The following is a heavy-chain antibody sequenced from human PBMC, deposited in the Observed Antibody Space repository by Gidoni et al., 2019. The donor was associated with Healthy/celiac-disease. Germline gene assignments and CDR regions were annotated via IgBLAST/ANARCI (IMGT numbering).Heavy chain of an antibody. CDR2: ISYDGSNK. CDR1: GFPFSSYA. CDR3: ARDRLRAYYYYYYGMDV. D-gene: IGHD2-8*01. V-gene: IGHV3-30-3*01. Sequence: QVQLVESGGGVVQPGRSLRLSCAASGFPFSSYAMHWVRQAPGKGLEWVAVISYDGSNKYYADSVKGRFTISRDNSKNTLYLQMNSLRAEDTAVYYCARDRLRAYYYYYYGMDVWGQGTTVTVSS. J-gene: IGHJ6*02.